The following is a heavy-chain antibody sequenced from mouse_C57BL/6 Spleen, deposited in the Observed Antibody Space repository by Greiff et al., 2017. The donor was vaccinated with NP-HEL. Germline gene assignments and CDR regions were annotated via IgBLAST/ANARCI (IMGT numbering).Heavy chain of an antibody. CDR2: ISYDGSN. J-gene: IGHJ3*01. CDR1: GYSITSGYY. D-gene: IGHD2-4*01. Sequence: EVKLQESGPGLVKPSQSLSLTCSVTGYSITSGYYWNWIRQFPGNKLEWMGYISYDGSNNYNPSLKNRISITRDTSKNQFFLKLNSVTTEDTATYYCARVYDYEFAYWGQGTLVTVSA. CDR3: ARVYDYEFAY. V-gene: IGHV3-6*01.